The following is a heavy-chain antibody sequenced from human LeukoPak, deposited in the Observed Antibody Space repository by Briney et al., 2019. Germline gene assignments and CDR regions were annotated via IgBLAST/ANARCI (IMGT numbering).Heavy chain of an antibody. CDR2: ISYDGSNK. CDR1: GSTFSSYA. D-gene: IGHD3-10*01. CDR3: ASSPMVRGVIDY. Sequence: GRSLRLSCAASGSTFSSYAMHWVRQAPGKGLEWVAVISYDGSNKYYADSVKGRFTISRDNSKNTLYLQMNSLRAEDTAVYYCASSPMVRGVIDYWGQGTLVTVSS. J-gene: IGHJ4*02. V-gene: IGHV3-30-3*01.